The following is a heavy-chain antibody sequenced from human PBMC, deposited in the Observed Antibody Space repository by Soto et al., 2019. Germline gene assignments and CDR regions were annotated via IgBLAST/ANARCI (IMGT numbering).Heavy chain of an antibody. CDR3: ARDSLDTTGTTYFDF. V-gene: IGHV1-2*02. CDR1: GYTFTGYY. D-gene: IGHD1-1*01. J-gene: IGHJ4*02. CDR2: INPNSGGT. Sequence: QVQLVQSGAEVKKPGASVKVSCKASGYTFTGYYMHWVRQAPGQGLEWMGWINPNSGGTNYAQKFQGGVTMTRDTSISTAYRELSRLRSDDTAVYYCARDSLDTTGTTYFDFWGPGTPVTVSS.